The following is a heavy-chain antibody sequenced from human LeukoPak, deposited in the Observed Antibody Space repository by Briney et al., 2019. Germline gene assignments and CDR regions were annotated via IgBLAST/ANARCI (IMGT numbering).Heavy chain of an antibody. J-gene: IGHJ4*02. CDR2: ISRRGNTT. Sequence: PGGSLRLSCTASGFSFRSYAMHWVRQAPGRGLEYVSAISRRGNTTYYADSVKGRFIVSRDNSKKTLFLQMSDLRPEDTAVYYCATPGSSWGQGSPVIVSS. D-gene: IGHD6-13*01. V-gene: IGHV3-64*02. CDR3: ATPGSS. CDR1: GFSFRSYA.